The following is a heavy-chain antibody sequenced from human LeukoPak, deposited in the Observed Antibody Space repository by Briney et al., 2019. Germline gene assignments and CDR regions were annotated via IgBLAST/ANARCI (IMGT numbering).Heavy chain of an antibody. CDR3: ARDPGDYSSGWCPHY. J-gene: IGHJ4*02. D-gene: IGHD6-19*01. CDR2: ISYDGSNK. CDR1: GFTFSSYA. V-gene: IGHV3-30-3*01. Sequence: PGGSLRLSCTASGFTFSSYAMHWVRQAPGKGLEWVAVISYDGSNKYYADSVKGRFTISRDNSKNTLYLQMNSLRAEDTAVYYCARDPGDYSSGWCPHYWGQGTLVTVSS.